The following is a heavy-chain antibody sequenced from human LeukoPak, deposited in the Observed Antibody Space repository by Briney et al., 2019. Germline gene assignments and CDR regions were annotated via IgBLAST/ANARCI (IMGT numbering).Heavy chain of an antibody. Sequence: PSETLSLTCTVSGGSISSYYWSWIRQPPGKGPEWIGYIYYSGSTNYNPSLKSRVTISVDTSKNQFSLKLSSVTAADTAVFYCARDRGGYFDLWGRGTLVTVSS. CDR1: GGSISSYY. D-gene: IGHD4-17*01. J-gene: IGHJ2*01. V-gene: IGHV4-59*01. CDR3: ARDRGGYFDL. CDR2: IYYSGST.